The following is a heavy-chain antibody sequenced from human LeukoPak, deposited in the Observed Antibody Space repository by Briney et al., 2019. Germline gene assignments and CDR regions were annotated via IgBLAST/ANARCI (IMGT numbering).Heavy chain of an antibody. CDR1: GFTLSTYW. J-gene: IGHJ4*02. V-gene: IGHV3-74*01. CDR3: ARDQEGSSDY. D-gene: IGHD2-2*01. CDR2: INSDGSST. Sequence: GGSLRLSCAASGFTLSTYWMHWVRQVPGKGLVWVSRINSDGSSTTYADSVKGRFTISRDNAKNTLYLQMNSLRVEDTAVYYCARDQEGSSDYWGLGTLVTVSS.